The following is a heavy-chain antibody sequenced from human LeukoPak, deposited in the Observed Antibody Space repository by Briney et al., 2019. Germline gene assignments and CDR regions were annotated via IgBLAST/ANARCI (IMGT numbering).Heavy chain of an antibody. CDR3: ARDSGTFVAAAGFFDL. D-gene: IGHD6-13*01. CDR1: GGSISSYY. V-gene: IGHV4-4*07. CDR2: IYTSGST. Sequence: SETLSLTCTLSGGSISSYYWSWIRQPAGKGLEGIGRIYTSGSTNYNPSLKSRVTMSVDTSKNQFSLKLSSVTAAAPAVYYCARDSGTFVAAAGFFDLWGRGTLVTVSS. J-gene: IGHJ2*01.